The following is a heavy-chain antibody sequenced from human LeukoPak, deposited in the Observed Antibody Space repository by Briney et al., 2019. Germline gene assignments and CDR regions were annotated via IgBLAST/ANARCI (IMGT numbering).Heavy chain of an antibody. J-gene: IGHJ4*02. CDR2: INHSGST. CDR1: GGSFSGYY. V-gene: IGHV4-34*01. Sequence: SETLSLTCAVYGGSFSGYYWSWIRQPPGKGLEWIGEINHSGSTYYNPSLKSRVTISVDTSKNQFSLKLSSVTAADTAVYYCVSMVRGVGYFDYWGQGTLVTVSS. CDR3: VSMVRGVGYFDY. D-gene: IGHD3-10*01.